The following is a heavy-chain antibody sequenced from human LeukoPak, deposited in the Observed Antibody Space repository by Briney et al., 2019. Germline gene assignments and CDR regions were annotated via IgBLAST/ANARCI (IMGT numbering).Heavy chain of an antibody. Sequence: PGGSLRLSCAASGFTFSSYSMNWVRQAPGKGLEWVSAISGSGGSTYYADSVKGRFTISRDNSKNTLYLQMNSLRAEDTAVYYCAKWLGDYFDYWGQGTLVTVSS. J-gene: IGHJ4*02. V-gene: IGHV3-23*01. D-gene: IGHD5-12*01. CDR2: ISGSGGST. CDR1: GFTFSSYS. CDR3: AKWLGDYFDY.